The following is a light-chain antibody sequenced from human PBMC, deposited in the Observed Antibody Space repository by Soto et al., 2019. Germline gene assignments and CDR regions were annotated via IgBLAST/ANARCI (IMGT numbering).Light chain of an antibody. Sequence: EIVLTQTPATLSLSPGERATLSCRASQSISTYLAWYQQRPGQAPRVLIYDASNRATGIPARFSGSGSGTDFTLTISSREPEDFAVYYCQHRNSWPLAFGGGTKVEIK. CDR3: QHRNSWPLA. V-gene: IGKV3-11*01. J-gene: IGKJ4*01. CDR1: QSISTY. CDR2: DAS.